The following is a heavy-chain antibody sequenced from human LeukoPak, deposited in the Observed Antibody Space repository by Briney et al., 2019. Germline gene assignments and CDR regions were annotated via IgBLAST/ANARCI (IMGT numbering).Heavy chain of an antibody. J-gene: IGHJ6*02. Sequence: PGGSLRLSCAASGFTFSSYAMHWVRQAPGKGLEWVAVISYDGSKKYYADSVKGRFTISRDNSKNTLYLQMNSLRAEDTAVYYCARDPEGPDYYGMDVWGQGTTVTVSS. CDR2: ISYDGSKK. CDR3: ARDPEGPDYYGMDV. CDR1: GFTFSSYA. V-gene: IGHV3-30-3*01.